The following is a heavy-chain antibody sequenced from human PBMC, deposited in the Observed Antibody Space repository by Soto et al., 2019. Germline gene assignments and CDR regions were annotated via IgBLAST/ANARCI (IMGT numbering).Heavy chain of an antibody. V-gene: IGHV4-59*13. J-gene: IGHJ4*02. Sequence: PSETLSLTCAVSGASITTYYWSWIRQAPGKGLEWIGNVYHTGSTDYNSSLRSRVTISVDTSKNQFSLNMNSVTAADTAVYYCERRLFGSGWTLDSWGQGALVTVSS. CDR2: VYHTGST. CDR3: ERRLFGSGWTLDS. CDR1: GASITTYY. D-gene: IGHD6-19*01.